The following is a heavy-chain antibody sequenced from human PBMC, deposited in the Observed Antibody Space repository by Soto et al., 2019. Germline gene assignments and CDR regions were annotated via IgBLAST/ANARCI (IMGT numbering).Heavy chain of an antibody. CDR2: ISSSSSTI. J-gene: IGHJ6*03. D-gene: IGHD4-17*01. V-gene: IGHV3-48*01. Sequence: EVQLVESGGGLVQPGGSLRLSCAASGFTFSSYSMNWVRQAPGKGLEWVSYISSSSSTIYYADSVKGRVTISRDNAKNSLYLQMNSLRAEDTAVYYCARTTGDYYYYYMDVWGKGTTVTVSS. CDR1: GFTFSSYS. CDR3: ARTTGDYYYYYMDV.